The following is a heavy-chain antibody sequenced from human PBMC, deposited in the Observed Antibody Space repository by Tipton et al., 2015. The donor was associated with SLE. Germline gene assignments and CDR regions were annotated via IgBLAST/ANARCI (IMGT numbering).Heavy chain of an antibody. J-gene: IGHJ4*02. D-gene: IGHD3-10*01. Sequence: KGRFTISRDIAKNSLYLQMSSLRAEDTAAYYCARASGGLVDYWGQGTLVTVSS. V-gene: IGHV3-48*03. CDR3: ARASGGLVDY.